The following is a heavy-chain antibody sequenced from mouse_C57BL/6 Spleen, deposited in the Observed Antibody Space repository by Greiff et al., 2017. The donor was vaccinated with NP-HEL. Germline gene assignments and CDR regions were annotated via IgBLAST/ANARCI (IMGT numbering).Heavy chain of an antibody. CDR2: IYPRSGNT. Sequence: QVQLKQSGAELARPGASVKLSCKASGYTFTSYGISWVKQRTGQGLEWIGEIYPRSGNTYYNEKFKGKATLTADKSSSNAYMELRSLTSEDSAVYFCARHYYGTHYYAMDYWGQGTSVTVSS. V-gene: IGHV1-81*01. J-gene: IGHJ4*01. CDR1: GYTFTSYG. D-gene: IGHD1-1*01. CDR3: ARHYYGTHYYAMDY.